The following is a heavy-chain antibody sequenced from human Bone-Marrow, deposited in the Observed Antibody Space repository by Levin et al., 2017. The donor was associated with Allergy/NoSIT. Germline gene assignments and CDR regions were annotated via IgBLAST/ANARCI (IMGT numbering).Heavy chain of an antibody. CDR2: INPDSGAT. J-gene: IGHJ4*02. D-gene: IGHD5-12*01. CDR1: GYTFTGYN. Sequence: GESLKISCKTSGYTFTGYNIYWVRQAPGQGLEWMGWINPDSGATHYTHKFHGRVTMTRDTSITTAYMEENRLTSDDTAVYLCARQFDSGYDSAYFDFWGQGALVTVSS. CDR3: ARQFDSGYDSAYFDF. V-gene: IGHV1-2*07.